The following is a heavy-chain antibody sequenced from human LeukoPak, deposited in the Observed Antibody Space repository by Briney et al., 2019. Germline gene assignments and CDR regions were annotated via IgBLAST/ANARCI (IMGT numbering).Heavy chain of an antibody. D-gene: IGHD5-12*01. J-gene: IGHJ4*02. CDR1: GYTFTSYG. CDR3: ERGSGYDQEDYFDY. CDR2: ISAYNGNT. Sequence: GASVKVSCKASGYTFTSYGISWVRQAPGQGLEWMGWISAYNGNTNYAQKLQGRVTMTTDTSTSTAYMELRSLRSDDTAVYYCERGSGYDQEDYFDYWGQGTLVTVSS. V-gene: IGHV1-18*01.